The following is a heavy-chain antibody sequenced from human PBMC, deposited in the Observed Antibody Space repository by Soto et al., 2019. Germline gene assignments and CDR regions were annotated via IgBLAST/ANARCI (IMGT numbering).Heavy chain of an antibody. Sequence: EVELLESGGGLVQPEGSLRLSCAASGFTFSTYAMGWVRQAPGKGLEWVSVVSSGGATHYADSVKGRFTVSRDNSKNTLALQMNSLRADDTAVYYCAKRRGAGGHFDYWGQGALVTVSS. CDR1: GFTFSTYA. J-gene: IGHJ4*02. D-gene: IGHD2-15*01. CDR2: VSSGGAT. CDR3: AKRRGAGGHFDY. V-gene: IGHV3-23*01.